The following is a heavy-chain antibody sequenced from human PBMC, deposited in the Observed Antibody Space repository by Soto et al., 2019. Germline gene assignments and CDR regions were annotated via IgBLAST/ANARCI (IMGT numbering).Heavy chain of an antibody. CDR3: ARHRRSVGATLYGMDV. V-gene: IGHV5-51*01. CDR1: GYSFTSYW. CDR2: IYPGDSDT. J-gene: IGHJ6*02. Sequence: PGESLKISCKGSGYSFTSYWIGWVRQMPGKGLEWMGIIYPGDSDTRYSPSFQGQVTISADKSISTAYLQWSSLKASDTAMYYCARHRRSVGATLYGMDVWGQGTTVTVSS. D-gene: IGHD1-26*01.